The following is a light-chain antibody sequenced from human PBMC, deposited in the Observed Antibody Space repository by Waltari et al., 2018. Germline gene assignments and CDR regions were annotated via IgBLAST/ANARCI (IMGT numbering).Light chain of an antibody. CDR3: GSWDTSLSSWV. CDR1: SSNLANRY. V-gene: IGLV1-51*02. CDR2: EKN. J-gene: IGLJ2*01. Sequence: QSVLTQPPSVSAAPGQKVTISCSGRSSNLANRYLPWYQQPPGTAPKLLIYEKNKRPSGIPDRFSGSKSGTSATLDITGLQTGDEADYYCGSWDTSLSSWVFGGGTKVTVL.